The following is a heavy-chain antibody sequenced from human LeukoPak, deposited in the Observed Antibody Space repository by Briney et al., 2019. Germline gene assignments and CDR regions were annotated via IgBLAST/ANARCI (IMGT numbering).Heavy chain of an antibody. CDR3: ARGQYPGSL. J-gene: IGHJ4*02. D-gene: IGHD3-10*01. Sequence: GGSLRLSCVASGFTFTGYNMNWVRQAPGKGLEWVSSISGSSVNIYYADSVKGRFTISRDNTKSSLYLQMNSLRAEDTAIYYCARGQYPGSLWGQGTLVTVSS. V-gene: IGHV3-21*01. CDR1: GFTFTGYN. CDR2: ISGSSVNI.